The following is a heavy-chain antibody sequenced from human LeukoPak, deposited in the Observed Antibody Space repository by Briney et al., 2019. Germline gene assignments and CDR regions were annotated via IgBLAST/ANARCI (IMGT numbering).Heavy chain of an antibody. D-gene: IGHD3-3*01. CDR2: IYYSGST. V-gene: IGHV4-39*01. J-gene: IGHJ4*02. CDR3: ASYYQGDFWSGYYTGIGTYYFDY. CDR1: GGSISSSSYY. Sequence: SETLSLTCTVSGGSISSSSYYWGWIRQPPGKGLEWIGSIYYSGSTYYNPSLKSRVTISVDTSKNQFSLKLSSVTAADTAVYYCASYYQGDFWSGYYTGIGTYYFDYWGQGTLVTVSS.